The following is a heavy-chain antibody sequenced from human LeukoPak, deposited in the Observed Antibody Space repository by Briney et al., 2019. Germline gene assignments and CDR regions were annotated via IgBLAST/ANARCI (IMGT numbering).Heavy chain of an antibody. Sequence: PSETLSLTCAVYGGSFSGYYWSWIRQPPGKGLEWIGEINHSGSTNYNPSLKSRVTISVDTSKNQFSLKLSSVTAADTAVYYCARGKYPALWGRGTLVTVSS. CDR2: INHSGST. D-gene: IGHD2-2*02. CDR1: GGSFSGYY. CDR3: ARGKYPAL. V-gene: IGHV4-34*01. J-gene: IGHJ2*01.